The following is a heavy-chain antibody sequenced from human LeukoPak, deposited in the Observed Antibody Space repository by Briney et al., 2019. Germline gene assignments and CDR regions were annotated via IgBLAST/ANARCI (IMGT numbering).Heavy chain of an antibody. Sequence: ASVKVSCEASGYTFTTYDINWVQQAPGQGLEWMGWISAYNGNTNYAQKLQRRVTMTTDTSTSTAYMELRSLRSDDTAAYYCARGIAAAGRRHFDYWGQGTLVTVSS. D-gene: IGHD6-13*01. J-gene: IGHJ4*02. V-gene: IGHV1-18*01. CDR1: GYTFTTYD. CDR3: ARGIAAAGRRHFDY. CDR2: ISAYNGNT.